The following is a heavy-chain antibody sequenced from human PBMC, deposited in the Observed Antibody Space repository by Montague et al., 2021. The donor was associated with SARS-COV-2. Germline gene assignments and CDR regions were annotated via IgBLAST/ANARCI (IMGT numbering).Heavy chain of an antibody. CDR2: ISPTGST. V-gene: IGHV4-34*01. Sequence: SETLSLTCDVYGGSFSRYIWSWIRQPPGRGPELIGHISPTGSTRYNPSLDSRVTISLDTSKSRLSLELTSVTVADTSIYFCVGAPNEYYFDYWGQGTPVSVSS. CDR1: GGSFSRYI. J-gene: IGHJ4*02. D-gene: IGHD3-16*01. CDR3: VGAPNEYYFDY.